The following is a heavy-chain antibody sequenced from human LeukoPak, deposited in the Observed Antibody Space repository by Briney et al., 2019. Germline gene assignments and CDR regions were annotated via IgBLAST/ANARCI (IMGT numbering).Heavy chain of an antibody. D-gene: IGHD5-18*01. J-gene: IGHJ4*02. Sequence: SETLSLTCTVSGGSINTYYWSSLRQPPGKGQEWIGFISYSGSTDYNPSLQGRVTISVAMSKNQFSLNLNSATAADTTVYYCARHDHGYSSGRFDFWGQGTVVTVSS. V-gene: IGHV4-59*01. CDR1: GGSINTYY. CDR3: ARHDHGYSSGRFDF. CDR2: ISYSGST.